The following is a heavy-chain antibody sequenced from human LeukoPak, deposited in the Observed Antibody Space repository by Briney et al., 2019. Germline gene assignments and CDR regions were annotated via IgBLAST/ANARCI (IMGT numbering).Heavy chain of an antibody. D-gene: IGHD6-13*01. J-gene: IGHJ4*02. V-gene: IGHV3-48*04. CDR3: ARNLYSSSWRPFDY. Sequence: GGSLRLSCAASGFTFSSYSMNWVRQAPGKGLEWVSYISSSSSTIYYADSVKGRFTISRDNAKNSLYLQMNSLRAEDTAVYYCARNLYSSSWRPFDYWGQGTLVTVSS. CDR2: ISSSSSTI. CDR1: GFTFSSYS.